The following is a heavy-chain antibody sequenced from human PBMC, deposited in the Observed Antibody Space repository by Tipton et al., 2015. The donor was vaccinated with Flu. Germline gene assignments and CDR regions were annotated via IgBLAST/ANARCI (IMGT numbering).Heavy chain of an antibody. CDR1: GFTFRSHE. CDR3: ARERGCSSTGCSDDAPDV. J-gene: IGHJ3*01. CDR2: IVDSGSYV. V-gene: IGHV3-48*03. D-gene: IGHD2-2*01. Sequence: GSLRLSCVASGFTFRSHEMNWVRQAPGKGLEWISYIVDSGSYVYYADSVKGRFTISRDNAKNSLYLQMNSLRVEDTAIYYCARERGCSSTGCSDDAPDVWGQGTMVTVSS.